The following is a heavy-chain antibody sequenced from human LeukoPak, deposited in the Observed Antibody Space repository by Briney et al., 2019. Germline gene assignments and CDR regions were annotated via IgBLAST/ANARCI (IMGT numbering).Heavy chain of an antibody. CDR1: GFTFSSYW. D-gene: IGHD3-10*01. Sequence: GGSLRLSCAASGFTFSSYWMSWVRQAPGKGLEWVANIKQDGSEKYYVDSVKGRFTISRDNAKNSLHLQMNSLRAEDTAVYYCARGRIRVTMVRGVFFDYWGQGTLVTVSS. V-gene: IGHV3-7*03. CDR3: ARGRIRVTMVRGVFFDY. CDR2: IKQDGSEK. J-gene: IGHJ4*02.